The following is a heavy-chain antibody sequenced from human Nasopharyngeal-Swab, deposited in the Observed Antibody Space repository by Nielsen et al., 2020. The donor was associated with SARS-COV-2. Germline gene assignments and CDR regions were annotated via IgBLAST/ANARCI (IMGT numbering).Heavy chain of an antibody. Sequence: WIRQPPGKGLEWIGEINHSGSTNYNPSLKSRVTISVDTSKNQFSLKLSSVTAADTAVYYCARGFRTPIVVVVAACCPAHGGHWFDPWGQGTLVNVSS. D-gene: IGHD2-15*01. CDR2: INHSGST. V-gene: IGHV4-34*01. J-gene: IGHJ5*02. CDR3: ARGFRTPIVVVVAACCPAHGGHWFDP.